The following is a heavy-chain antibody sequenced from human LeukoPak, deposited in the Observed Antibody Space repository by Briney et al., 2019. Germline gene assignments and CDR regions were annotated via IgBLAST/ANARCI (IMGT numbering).Heavy chain of an antibody. Sequence: GASVRVSCKASGYAFTTYDINWVRQAPGQGLEWMAWINPGNGATGYAQTFQDRITVTNDTSTDTVYMELASPTSNDTATYYCARSPKDHGGNCFNHWGLGSLVTVSS. CDR3: ARSPKDHGGNCFNH. CDR2: INPGNGAT. D-gene: IGHD4-23*01. J-gene: IGHJ1*01. V-gene: IGHV1-8*01. CDR1: GYAFTTYD.